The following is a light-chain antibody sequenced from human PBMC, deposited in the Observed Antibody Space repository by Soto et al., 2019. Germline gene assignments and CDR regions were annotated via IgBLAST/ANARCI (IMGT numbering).Light chain of an antibody. CDR3: QHYGRSPPYT. CDR2: GAS. J-gene: IGKJ2*01. V-gene: IGKV3-20*01. Sequence: EIVLTQSPGTLSLSPGEGATLSCRTSQSVSSSYLSWFQQRPGQAPRLLIYGASSRASGIPDRFSGSGSGTDFTLTISSLEPEDFAVYYCQHYGRSPPYTFGQGTKLDIK. CDR1: QSVSSSY.